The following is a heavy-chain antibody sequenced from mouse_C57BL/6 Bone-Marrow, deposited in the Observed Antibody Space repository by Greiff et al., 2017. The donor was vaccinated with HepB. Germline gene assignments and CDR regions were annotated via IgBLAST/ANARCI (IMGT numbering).Heavy chain of an antibody. CDR1: GFTIKDYY. CDR2: IDPENGDT. D-gene: IGHD1-1*01. Sequence: VQLKESGAELVRPGASVKLSCTASGFTIKDYYMHWVKQRPEQGLEWIGWIDPENGDTEYASKFQGKATITADTSSNTAYLQLSNLTSEDTAVYYCTLYYYGSGYWGQGTTLTVSS. V-gene: IGHV14-4*01. J-gene: IGHJ2*01. CDR3: TLYYYGSGY.